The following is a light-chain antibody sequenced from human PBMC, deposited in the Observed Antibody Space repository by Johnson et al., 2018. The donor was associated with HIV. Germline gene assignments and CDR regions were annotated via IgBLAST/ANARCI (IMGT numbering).Light chain of an antibody. CDR3: GTWDSILRVYV. CDR2: DRN. Sequence: QSVLTQPPSVSAAPGQKVTISCSGNTSNIGSNSVSWYQHLPGLAPQLLVYDRNKRPSGIPDRFSGSKSGTSATLGITGLQTGDEADYSCGTWDSILRVYVFGTGTKVPFL. CDR1: TSNIGSNS. J-gene: IGLJ1*01. V-gene: IGLV1-51*01.